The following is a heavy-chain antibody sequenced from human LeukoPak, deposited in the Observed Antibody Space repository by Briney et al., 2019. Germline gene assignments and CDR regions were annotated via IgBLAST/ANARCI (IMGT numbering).Heavy chain of an antibody. Sequence: SETLSLTCTVSGGSIRSYCWSWIRLPPGKGLEWIGYIYYSGITKYNPSLKSRVTISVDTSRNQVSLKLNSVTAADTAAYYCARRQDYADYDLGAFDIWGQGKMVTVSS. J-gene: IGHJ3*02. CDR2: IYYSGIT. CDR1: GGSIRSYC. D-gene: IGHD4-17*01. V-gene: IGHV4-59*01. CDR3: ARRQDYADYDLGAFDI.